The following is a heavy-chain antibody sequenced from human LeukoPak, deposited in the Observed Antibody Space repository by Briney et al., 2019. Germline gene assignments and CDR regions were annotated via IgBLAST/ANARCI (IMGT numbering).Heavy chain of an antibody. J-gene: IGHJ4*02. CDR1: GGSISSGSHY. Sequence: PSQTLSLTCTVSGGSISSGSHYWSWIRQPAGKGLEWIGRIYTSGSTNYNPSLKSRVTISVDTSKNQFSLKLGSVPAADTAVYYCARENRGREAGVPYYFDYWGQGTLVTVSS. V-gene: IGHV4-61*02. CDR2: IYTSGST. D-gene: IGHD3-10*01. CDR3: ARENRGREAGVPYYFDY.